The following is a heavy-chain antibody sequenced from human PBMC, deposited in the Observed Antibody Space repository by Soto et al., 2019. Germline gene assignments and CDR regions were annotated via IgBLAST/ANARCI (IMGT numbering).Heavy chain of an antibody. CDR2: IIPMFGTT. D-gene: IGHD4-17*01. V-gene: IGHV1-69*01. Sequence: QVQLVQSGAEVKKPGSSVKVSCKASGGTFTTYPINWVRQAPGQGLEWMGGIIPMFGTTNYAQKFQGRVTITADESTSTAYMELSSLRSEDKAMYYCARQFTDGDYQYWGQGTLVTVSS. CDR1: GGTFTTYP. J-gene: IGHJ4*02. CDR3: ARQFTDGDYQY.